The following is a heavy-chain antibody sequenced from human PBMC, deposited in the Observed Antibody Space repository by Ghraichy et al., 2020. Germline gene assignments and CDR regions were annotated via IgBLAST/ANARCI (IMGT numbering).Heavy chain of an antibody. CDR1: GFTFRIYW. CDR3: ARWVYYKPDY. CDR2: INPDGSQK. Sequence: GGSLRLSCGASGFTFRIYWMSWVRQAPGMGLEWVANINPDGSQKYYVDSVKGRFSISRDNAENSLYLQMNSLRAEDTAVYYCARWVYYKPDYWGKGTLVTVSS. D-gene: IGHD3-10*01. V-gene: IGHV3-7*03. J-gene: IGHJ4*02.